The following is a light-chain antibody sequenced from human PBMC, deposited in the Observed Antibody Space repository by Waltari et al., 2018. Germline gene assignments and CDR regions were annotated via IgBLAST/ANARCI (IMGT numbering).Light chain of an antibody. Sequence: EIVMTQSPATLPVSPGERATLSCRASQSGSSNVDWYQQTPGQAPRRLIYGASTRATGIPARFSGSGSGTEFTLTISSLQSEDFAVYYCQQDNNWPLFTFGPGTKVDIK. CDR1: QSGSSN. CDR2: GAS. CDR3: QQDNNWPLFT. J-gene: IGKJ3*01. V-gene: IGKV3-15*01.